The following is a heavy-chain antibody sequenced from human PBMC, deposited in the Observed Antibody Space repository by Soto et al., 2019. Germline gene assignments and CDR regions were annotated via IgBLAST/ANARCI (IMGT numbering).Heavy chain of an antibody. CDR1: GGSISSGGYS. CDR2: IYHSGST. V-gene: IGHV4-30-2*01. CDR3: ARGDTAMARPFDY. D-gene: IGHD5-18*01. J-gene: IGHJ4*02. Sequence: SETLSLTCAVSGGSISSGGYSWSWIRQPPGKGLEWIGYIYHSGSTYYNPSLKSRVTISVDRSKNQFSLKLSSVTAADTAVYYCARGDTAMARPFDYWGQGTLVTVSS.